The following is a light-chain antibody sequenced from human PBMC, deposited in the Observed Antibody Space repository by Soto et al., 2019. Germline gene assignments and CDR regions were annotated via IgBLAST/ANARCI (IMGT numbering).Light chain of an antibody. CDR1: QSFSSNY. Sequence: EIVLTQSPGTLSLSPGERATLSCRAGQSFSSNYLAWYQQKPGQAPRLLIYGASSRATGIPDRFSGRGSGTDFTLTISRLQPEDFAVYYCQQYGTSPLTLGQGTKVDIK. J-gene: IGKJ1*01. V-gene: IGKV3-20*01. CDR2: GAS. CDR3: QQYGTSPLT.